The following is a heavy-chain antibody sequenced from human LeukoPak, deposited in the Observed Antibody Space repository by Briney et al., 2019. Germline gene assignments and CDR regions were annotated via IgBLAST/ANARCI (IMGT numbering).Heavy chain of an antibody. CDR2: ISAYNGNT. Sequence: GASVKVSCKASGYTFTSYGISWVRQAPGQGLEWMGWISAYNGNTNYAQKLQGRVTMTTDTSTSTAYMELRSLRSDDTAVYYCARVTGGSSSWHPGVDWGQGTLVTVSS. J-gene: IGHJ4*02. CDR3: ARVTGGSSSWHPGVD. CDR1: GYTFTSYG. D-gene: IGHD6-13*01. V-gene: IGHV1-18*01.